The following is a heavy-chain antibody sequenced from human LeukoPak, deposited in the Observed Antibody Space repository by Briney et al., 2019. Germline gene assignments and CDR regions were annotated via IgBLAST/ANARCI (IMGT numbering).Heavy chain of an antibody. CDR3: ASPRALYSTSWPLDY. V-gene: IGHV3-23*01. CDR1: GFTFSSYA. Sequence: GGSLRLSCAASGFTFSSYAMSWVRQAPGKGLEWVSAISGSGGSTYYADSVKGRFTISRDNSKNTLYLQMNSLRAEDMAFYHCASPRALYSTSWPLDYGGQGTLVTVSS. J-gene: IGHJ4*02. CDR2: ISGSGGST. D-gene: IGHD6-13*01.